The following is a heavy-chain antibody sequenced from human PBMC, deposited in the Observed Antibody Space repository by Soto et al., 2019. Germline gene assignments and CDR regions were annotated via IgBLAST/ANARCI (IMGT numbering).Heavy chain of an antibody. D-gene: IGHD2-15*01. Sequence: QVQLVESGGGVVQPGRSLRLSCAASGFTFSSYGMHWVRQAPGKGLEWVAVIWSDGSNKYYADSVQGRFTISRDNSKNTLYLQMNSLRAEDTAVYYCAREYCSGGSCSYFDYWGQGTLVTVSS. CDR1: GFTFSSYG. CDR3: AREYCSGGSCSYFDY. V-gene: IGHV3-33*01. J-gene: IGHJ4*02. CDR2: IWSDGSNK.